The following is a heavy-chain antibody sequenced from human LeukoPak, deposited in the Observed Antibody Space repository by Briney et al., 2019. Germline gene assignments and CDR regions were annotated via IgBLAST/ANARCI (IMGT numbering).Heavy chain of an antibody. CDR2: INPNSGGT. CDR3: ARVLLRTGIPEGFDP. Sequence: ASVKVSCKASGHTFGDHYMHWVRQAPGQGLEWMGWINPNSGGTKYAQRSQGRVTMTRDTSISTAYMELRRLRSDDTAVYYCARVLLRTGIPEGFDPWGQGTLVTVSS. CDR1: GHTFGDHY. D-gene: IGHD1-14*01. J-gene: IGHJ5*02. V-gene: IGHV1-2*02.